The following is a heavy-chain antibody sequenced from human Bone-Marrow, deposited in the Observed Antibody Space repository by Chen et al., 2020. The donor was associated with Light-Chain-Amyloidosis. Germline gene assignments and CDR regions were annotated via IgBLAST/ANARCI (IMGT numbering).Heavy chain of an antibody. J-gene: IGHJ3*01. CDR2: IRSNYYGGTT. CDR1: GFSLNDYA. D-gene: IGHD1-26*01. V-gene: IGHV3-49*05. CDR3: APGGPIAHGFDS. Sequence: EVQVVESGGGLVKPGRSLRLSCTGSGFSLNDYAVSWFRQATGKGLEWVSFIRSNYYGGTTEYAPSVKGRFTNSRDDSKSIAYLEMTGLKSEDTAVYFCAPGGPIAHGFDSWGQGTVVTVSS.